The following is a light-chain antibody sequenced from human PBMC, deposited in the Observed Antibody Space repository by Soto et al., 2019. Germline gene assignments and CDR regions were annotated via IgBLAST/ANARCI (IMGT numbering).Light chain of an antibody. V-gene: IGKV1D-8*03. CDR3: PHYYTFPYT. Sequence: VIWMTQSPSLLSASTGDRVTISCRMSQGISSYLSWYQQKPGKAPELLIYSESNLQSGVPSRLSGSGYGTDFTLPIFCLQSEDFSPYSCPHYYTFPYTFGQGTKLPI. CDR1: QGISSY. CDR2: SES. J-gene: IGKJ2*01.